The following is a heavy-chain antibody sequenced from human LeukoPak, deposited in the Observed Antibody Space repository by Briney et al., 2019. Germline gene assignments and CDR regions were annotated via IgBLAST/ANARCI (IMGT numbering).Heavy chain of an antibody. CDR2: IKSKSDGGTT. V-gene: IGHV3-15*01. CDR1: GFTFSNAW. CDR3: STDLAAMVRAIDY. Sequence: PGGPLRLSCATSGFTFSNAWMSWVRQAPGKGLEWVGRIKSKSDGGTTDYTAPVKGRFTISRDDSKNTLHLHMNSLKTEDTAVYYCSTDLAAMVRAIDYWGHGTLVTVSS. J-gene: IGHJ4*01. D-gene: IGHD5-18*01.